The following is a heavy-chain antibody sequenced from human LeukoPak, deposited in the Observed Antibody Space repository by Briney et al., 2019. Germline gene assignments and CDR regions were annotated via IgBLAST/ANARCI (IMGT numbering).Heavy chain of an antibody. V-gene: IGHV5-51*01. CDR2: IYPGDSDT. J-gene: IGHJ2*01. CDR1: GYSFTSYW. Sequence: GESLKISCKGSGYSFTSYWIGWVRQMPGKGLEWMGIIYPGDSDTRYSPSFQGQVTISADKSISTAYLQWSSLKASDTAMYYCAISYYYDSSGYTSRNWYFDLWGRGTLVTVSS. D-gene: IGHD3-22*01. CDR3: AISYYYDSSGYTSRNWYFDL.